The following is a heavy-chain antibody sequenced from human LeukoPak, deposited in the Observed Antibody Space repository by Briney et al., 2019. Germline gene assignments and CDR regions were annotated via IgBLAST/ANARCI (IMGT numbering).Heavy chain of an antibody. CDR2: INPSGGST. D-gene: IGHD3-22*01. J-gene: IGHJ4*02. Sequence: PKASVKVSCTASGYTFTSYYMHWVRRPPGQGLEWMGIINPSGGSTSYAQKFQGRVTMTRDTSTSTVYMELSSLRSEATAVYYCARDRGGYHSSGYYSLDYWGQGTLVTVSS. CDR1: GYTFTSYY. V-gene: IGHV1-46*01. CDR3: ARDRGGYHSSGYYSLDY.